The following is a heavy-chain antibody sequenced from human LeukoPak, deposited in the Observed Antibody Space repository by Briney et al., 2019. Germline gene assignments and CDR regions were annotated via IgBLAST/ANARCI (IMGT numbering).Heavy chain of an antibody. CDR1: GGSISSGSYY. CDR2: IYTSGST. D-gene: IGHD3-22*01. CDR3: ARDDRGGYYPDY. Sequence: SETLSLTCTVSGGSISSGSYYWSWIRQPAGKGLEWIGRIYTSGSTNYNPSLKSRVTISVDTSKNQFSLKLSSVTAADTAVYYCARDDRGGYYPDYWGQGTLVTVSS. J-gene: IGHJ4*02. V-gene: IGHV4-61*02.